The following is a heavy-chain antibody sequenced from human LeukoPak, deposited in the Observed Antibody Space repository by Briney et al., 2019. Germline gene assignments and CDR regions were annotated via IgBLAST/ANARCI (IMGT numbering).Heavy chain of an antibody. CDR1: GGSISSGCYY. D-gene: IGHD2-2*01. CDR3: AREVGRYCSSTSCYDDAFDI. V-gene: IGHV4-31*03. CDR2: IYYSGST. J-gene: IGHJ3*02. Sequence: PSETLSLTCTVSGGSISSGCYYWSWIRQHPWKGLEWIGYIYYSGSTYYNPSLKSRVTISVDTSKNQFSLKLSSVTAADTAVYYCAREVGRYCSSTSCYDDAFDIWGQGTMVTVSS.